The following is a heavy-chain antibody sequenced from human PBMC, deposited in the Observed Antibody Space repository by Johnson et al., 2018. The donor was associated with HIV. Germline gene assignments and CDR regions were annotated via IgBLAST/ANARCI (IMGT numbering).Heavy chain of an antibody. D-gene: IGHD3-22*01. V-gene: IGHV3-30*04. Sequence: QVQLVESGGDLVQPGGSLRLSCGASGFTFNSYAMHWVRQAPGKGLEWVAVISYDGTNKYYADSVKGRFTISRDNSKNTLYLQMNSLRAEDTAVYYCARDHAAVITMIGKDALDIWGQGTMVTVSS. CDR3: ARDHAAVITMIGKDALDI. J-gene: IGHJ3*02. CDR2: ISYDGTNK. CDR1: GFTFNSYA.